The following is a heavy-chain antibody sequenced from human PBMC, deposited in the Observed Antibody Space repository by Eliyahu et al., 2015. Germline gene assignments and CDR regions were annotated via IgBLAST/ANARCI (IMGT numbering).Heavy chain of an antibody. CDR2: IGSKGDGT. D-gene: IGHD3-10*01. CDR1: GFIFXNYA. Sequence: EVQLVESGGGLVQPGGSLRLSCEASGFIFXNYAMXWVRQAPGRGLEYVSAIGSKGDGTXYADSVKGRFTISRDNSKNTVILQMGSLRAEDTAVYYCARVDNFGSGKYYYDYWGQGTLVTVSS. J-gene: IGHJ4*02. V-gene: IGHV3-64*07. CDR3: ARVDNFGSGKYYYDY.